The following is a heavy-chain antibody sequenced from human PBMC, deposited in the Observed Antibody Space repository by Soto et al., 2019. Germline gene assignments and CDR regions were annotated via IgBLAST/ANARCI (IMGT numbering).Heavy chain of an antibody. J-gene: IGHJ3*02. CDR3: AGERGSITGRGPFDI. CDR1: SGSISSNNW. D-gene: IGHD3-10*01. V-gene: IGHV4-4*02. CDR2: IYHGGST. Sequence: QVQLQESGPGLVKPSGTLSLTCTVTSGSISSNNWWSWVRQTPGKGLEWIGDIYHGGSTNYNPSLMSRVAISLDMSRNQFSLRLSSVTAADTAVYYCAGERGSITGRGPFDIWGQGTLVTVSS.